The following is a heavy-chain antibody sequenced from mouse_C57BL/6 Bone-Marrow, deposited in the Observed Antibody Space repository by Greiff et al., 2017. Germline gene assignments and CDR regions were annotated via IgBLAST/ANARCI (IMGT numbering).Heavy chain of an antibody. CDR3: ARHWGFAY. J-gene: IGHJ3*01. CDR2: ISNGGGST. Sequence: EVMLVESGGGLVQPGGSLKLSCAASGFTFSDYYMYWVRQTPEKRLEWVAYISNGGGSTYYPDTVKGRFTISRDNAKNTLYLQMSRLKSEDTAMYYCARHWGFAYWGQGTLVTVSA. D-gene: IGHD4-1*01. CDR1: GFTFSDYY. V-gene: IGHV5-12*01.